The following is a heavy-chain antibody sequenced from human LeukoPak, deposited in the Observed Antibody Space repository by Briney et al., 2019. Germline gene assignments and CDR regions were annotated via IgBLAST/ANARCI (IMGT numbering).Heavy chain of an antibody. V-gene: IGHV3-53*01. D-gene: IGHD3-16*01. Sequence: PGGSLRLSRAASGFTVSSNYMSWVRQAPGKGLEWVSVIYKGGNTYYADSVKGRFTISRDNAKDSLYLQMKRLRAEDTAIYYCARDARSEGDMGISSLDVWGQGTLVTVSS. CDR1: GFTVSSNY. CDR3: ARDARSEGDMGISSLDV. J-gene: IGHJ3*01. CDR2: IYKGGNT.